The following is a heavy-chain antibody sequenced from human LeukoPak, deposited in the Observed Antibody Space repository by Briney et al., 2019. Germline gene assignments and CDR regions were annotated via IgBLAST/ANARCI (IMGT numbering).Heavy chain of an antibody. CDR1: GFTFSSYS. Sequence: GGSLRLSCAASGFTFSSYSMNWVRQAPGKGLEWVSYISSSSSTIYYADSIKGRFTVSRDNARNSLYLQMNSLRAEDTAVYYCARDPHPRILTGFGFYYYGMDVWGQGTTVTVSS. J-gene: IGHJ6*02. CDR2: ISSSSSTI. D-gene: IGHD3-9*01. V-gene: IGHV3-48*01. CDR3: ARDPHPRILTGFGFYYYGMDV.